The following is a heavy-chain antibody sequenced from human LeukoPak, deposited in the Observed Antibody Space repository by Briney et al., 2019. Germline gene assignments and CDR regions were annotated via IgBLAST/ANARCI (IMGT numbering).Heavy chain of an antibody. J-gene: IGHJ6*03. V-gene: IGHV4-59*01. CDR2: IYYSGST. Sequence: PSETLSLTCTVSGGSISSYYWSWIRQPPGKGLEWIGYIYYSGSTNYNPSLKSRVTISVDTSKNQFSLKLSSVTAADTAVYYCARETSQKGAHYMDVWGRGTTVTISS. CDR1: GGSISSYY. CDR3: ARETSQKGAHYMDV. D-gene: IGHD3-16*01.